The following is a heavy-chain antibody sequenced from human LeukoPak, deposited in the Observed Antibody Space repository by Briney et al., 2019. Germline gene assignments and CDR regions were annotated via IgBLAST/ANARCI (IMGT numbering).Heavy chain of an antibody. CDR1: GFTFSSYS. Sequence: SGGSLRLSCAASGFTFSSYSMNWVRQAPGKGLEWVSYISSSSSTIYYADSVKGRFTISRDNAKNSLYLQMNSLRAEDTAVYYCARRSQRGAFDIWGQGTMVTVSS. CDR2: ISSSSSTI. CDR3: ARRSQRGAFDI. D-gene: IGHD6-25*01. V-gene: IGHV3-48*04. J-gene: IGHJ3*02.